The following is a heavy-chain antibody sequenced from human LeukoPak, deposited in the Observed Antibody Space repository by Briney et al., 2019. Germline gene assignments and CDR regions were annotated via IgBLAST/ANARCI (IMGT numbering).Heavy chain of an antibody. CDR2: ISYDGSNK. Sequence: PGGSLRLSCAASGFTFSSYAMHWVRQAPGKGLEWVAVISYDGSNKYYADSVKGRFTISRDNSKDTLYLQMNSLRAEDTAVYYCARDPWEKLWDGYYFDYWGQGTLVTVSS. V-gene: IGHV3-30*04. J-gene: IGHJ4*02. D-gene: IGHD3-10*01. CDR1: GFTFSSYA. CDR3: ARDPWEKLWDGYYFDY.